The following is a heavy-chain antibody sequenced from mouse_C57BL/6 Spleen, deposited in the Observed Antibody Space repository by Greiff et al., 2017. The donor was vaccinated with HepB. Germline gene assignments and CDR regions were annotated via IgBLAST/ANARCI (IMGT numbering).Heavy chain of an antibody. Sequence: QVQLQQSGAELARPGASVKLSCKASGYTFTSYGISWVKQRTGQGLEWIGEIYPRSGNTYYNEKFKGKATLTADKSSSTAYMELRSLTSEDSAVYFCARDGGVARPYYFDYWGQGTTLTVSS. CDR1: GYTFTSYG. CDR2: IYPRSGNT. CDR3: ARDGGVARPYYFDY. D-gene: IGHD1-1*02. J-gene: IGHJ2*01. V-gene: IGHV1-81*01.